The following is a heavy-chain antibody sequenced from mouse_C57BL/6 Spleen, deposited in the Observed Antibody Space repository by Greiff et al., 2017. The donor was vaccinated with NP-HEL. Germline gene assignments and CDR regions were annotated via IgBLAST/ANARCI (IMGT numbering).Heavy chain of an antibody. D-gene: IGHD2-4*01. CDR3: AKDLYYDYDAVFAY. Sequence: VQLQQSGPELVKPGASVKMSCKASGYTFTDYNMHWVKQSHGKSLEWIGYINPNNGGTSYNQKFKGKATLTVNKSSSTAYMELRSLTSEDSAVYYCAKDLYYDYDAVFAYWGQGTLVTVSA. CDR2: INPNNGGT. J-gene: IGHJ3*01. V-gene: IGHV1-22*01. CDR1: GYTFTDYN.